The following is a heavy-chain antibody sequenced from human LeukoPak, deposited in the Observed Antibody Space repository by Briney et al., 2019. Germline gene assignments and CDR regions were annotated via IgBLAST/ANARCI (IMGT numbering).Heavy chain of an antibody. CDR3: ASSQWELLDYYGMDV. V-gene: IGHV3-7*01. CDR2: IKQDGSEK. D-gene: IGHD1-26*01. CDR1: GSTFSSYW. Sequence: GGSLRLSCAASGSTFSSYWMSWVRQAPGKGLEWVANIKQDGSEKYYVDSVKGRFTISRDNAKNSLYLQMNSLRAEDTAVYYCASSQWELLDYYGMDVWGQGTTVTVSS. J-gene: IGHJ6*02.